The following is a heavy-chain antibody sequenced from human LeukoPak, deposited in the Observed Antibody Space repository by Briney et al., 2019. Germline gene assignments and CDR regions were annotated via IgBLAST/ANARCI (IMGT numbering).Heavy chain of an antibody. D-gene: IGHD2-15*01. J-gene: IGHJ5*02. CDR1: GGTFSSYT. CDR2: ISAYNSDT. CDR3: ATHCSGVSCYGSDGP. V-gene: IGHV1-18*01. Sequence: ASVKVSCKASGGTFSSYTINWVRQAPGQGLEWMGWISAYNSDTNYAQEFHGRVTMTTDTPTSTAYMELRSLRSDDTAVYYCATHCSGVSCYGSDGPWGQGTLVTVSS.